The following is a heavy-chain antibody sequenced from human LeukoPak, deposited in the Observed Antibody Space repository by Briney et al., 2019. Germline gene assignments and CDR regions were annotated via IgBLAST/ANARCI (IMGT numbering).Heavy chain of an antibody. CDR1: GFTFSSYW. CDR3: ARVLPNSNRQLDF. V-gene: IGHV3-74*01. CDR2: INYDGSST. Sequence: GGSLRLSCAASGFTFSSYWMHWVRQAPEKGLVWVSRINYDGSSTSYADSVNGRFTISRDNAKNMVYLQMNSLRADDTAVYYCARVLPNSNRQLDFWGQGTLVTVSS. J-gene: IGHJ4*02. D-gene: IGHD1-1*01.